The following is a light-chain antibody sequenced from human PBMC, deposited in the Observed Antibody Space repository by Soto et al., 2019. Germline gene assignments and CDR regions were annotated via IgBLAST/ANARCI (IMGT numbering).Light chain of an antibody. CDR2: GAS. J-gene: IGKJ3*01. Sequence: EIVMTQSPATLSVSPGERATLSCRASQSIMSNLAWYQQKPGQAPRLLISGASTRATGIPARFSGSGSGTDFTLTISSLQSEDFAVYYCQQFHDWPMTFGPGTKVDIK. CDR1: QSIMSN. V-gene: IGKV3-15*01. CDR3: QQFHDWPMT.